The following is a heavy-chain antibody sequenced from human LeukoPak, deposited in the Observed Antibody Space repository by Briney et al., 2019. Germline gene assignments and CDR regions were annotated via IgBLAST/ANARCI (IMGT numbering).Heavy chain of an antibody. J-gene: IGHJ4*02. V-gene: IGHV4-34*01. Sequence: SETLSLTCAVYGGSFSGYYWSWIRQPPGKGLEWIGEINHSGSTNYNPSLKSRVTISVDTSKNQFSLKLSSVTAADTAVYYCARGRNMVRGVRSPDYWGQGTLVTVSS. CDR1: GGSFSGYY. CDR3: ARGRNMVRGVRSPDY. D-gene: IGHD3-10*01. CDR2: INHSGST.